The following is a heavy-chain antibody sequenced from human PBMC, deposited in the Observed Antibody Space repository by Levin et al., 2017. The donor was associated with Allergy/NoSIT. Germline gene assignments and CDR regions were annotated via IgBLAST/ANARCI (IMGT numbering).Heavy chain of an antibody. Sequence: GESLKISCKASGYTFTSYGISWVRQAPGQGPEWMGWISAYNGNTNYAQKLQGRVTMTPDTSTSTAYMELRSLRSDETAVYYGARGERGGWADAFDIWGQGTMVTVSS. CDR2: ISAYNGNT. D-gene: IGHD3-16*01. V-gene: IGHV1-18*01. CDR1: GYTFTSYG. J-gene: IGHJ3*02. CDR3: ARGERGGWADAFDI.